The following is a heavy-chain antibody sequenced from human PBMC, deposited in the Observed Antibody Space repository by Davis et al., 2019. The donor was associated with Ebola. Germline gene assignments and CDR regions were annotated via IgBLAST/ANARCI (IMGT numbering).Heavy chain of an antibody. Sequence: AASVKVSCKASGYTFTSYAMNWVRQAPGQGLEWMGWINTNTGNPTYAQGFTGRFVSSLDTSVSTAYLQISSLEAEDTAVYYCARCEENPDTTMVSCFDYWGQGTLVTVSS. CDR3: ARCEENPDTTMVSCFDY. CDR1: GYTFTSYA. J-gene: IGHJ4*02. D-gene: IGHD5-18*01. V-gene: IGHV7-4-1*02. CDR2: INTNTGNP.